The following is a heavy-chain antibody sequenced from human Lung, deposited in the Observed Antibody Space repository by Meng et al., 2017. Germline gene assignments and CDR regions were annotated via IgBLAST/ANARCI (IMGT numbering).Heavy chain of an antibody. V-gene: IGHV4-34*01. D-gene: IGHD4-11*01. CDR3: ARGPTTMAHDFDY. CDR1: GWSFSDYY. CDR2: INHSGST. J-gene: IGHJ4*02. Sequence: QVQIQQWGAGLLKPSETLSLTCVVSGWSFSDYYWSWIRQPPGKGLEWIGEINHSGSTNYNPSLESRATISVDTSQNNLSLKLSSVTAADSAVYYCARGPTTMAHDFDYWGQGTLVTVSS.